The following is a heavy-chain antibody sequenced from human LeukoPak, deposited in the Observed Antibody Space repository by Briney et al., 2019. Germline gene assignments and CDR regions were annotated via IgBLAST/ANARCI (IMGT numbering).Heavy chain of an antibody. CDR3: PKDFRRYHDF. CDR1: GFTFSSFD. CDR2: INGRGIST. Sequence: GGSLRLSCAASGFTFSSFDMSWVRQAPGKGLEWVSTINGRGISTYYANSVKGRFTISRDNSRNTLYLQMNSLRADDAALYYCPKDFRRYHDFWGQGTLVTVSS. J-gene: IGHJ4*02. V-gene: IGHV3-23*01. D-gene: IGHD1-26*01.